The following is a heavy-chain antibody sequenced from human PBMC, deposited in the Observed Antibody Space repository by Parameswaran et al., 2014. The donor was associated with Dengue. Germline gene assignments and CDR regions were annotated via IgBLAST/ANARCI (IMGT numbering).Heavy chain of an antibody. D-gene: IGHD4-17*01. CDR3: ARRTTVTARGYYGMDV. J-gene: IGHJ6*02. CDR2: INHSGST. CDR1: VGSFSGYY. Sequence: AGGSLRLSCAVYVGSFSGYYWSWIRQPPGKGLEWIGEINHSGSTNYNPSLKSRVTISVDTSKNQFSLKLSSVTAADTAVYYCARRTTVTARGYYGMDVWGQGTTVTVSS. V-gene: IGHV4-34*01.